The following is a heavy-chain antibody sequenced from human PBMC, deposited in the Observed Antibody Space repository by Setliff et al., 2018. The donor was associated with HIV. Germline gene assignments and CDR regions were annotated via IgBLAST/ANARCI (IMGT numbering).Heavy chain of an antibody. Sequence: ASVKVSCKASGYSFNSYGISWVRQAPGQGLEWMGMMNPSGGATDYAQKFQGRVTVTRDTSTTTVYMELSSLRAEDTAVYYCARAPFYYGSGSYQTFDYWGQGTLGTVS. CDR3: ARAPFYYGSGSYQTFDY. J-gene: IGHJ4*02. CDR2: MNPSGGAT. V-gene: IGHV1-46*02. D-gene: IGHD3-10*01. CDR1: GYSFNSYG.